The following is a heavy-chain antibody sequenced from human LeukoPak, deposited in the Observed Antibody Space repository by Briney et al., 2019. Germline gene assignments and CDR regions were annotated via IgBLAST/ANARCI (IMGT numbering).Heavy chain of an antibody. CDR2: ISSSSSYI. V-gene: IGHV3-21*01. CDR1: GFTFSSYS. J-gene: IGHJ6*03. D-gene: IGHD5-12*01. CDR3: AKDRGIVATYMDV. Sequence: PGGSLRLSCAASGFTFSSYSMNWVRQAPGKGLEWVSSISSSSSYIYYADSVKGRFTISRDNAKNSLYLQMNSLRAEDTAVYYCAKDRGIVATYMDVWGKGTTVTISS.